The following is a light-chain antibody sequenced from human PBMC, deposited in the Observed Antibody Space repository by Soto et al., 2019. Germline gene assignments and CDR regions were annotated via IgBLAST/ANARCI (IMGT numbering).Light chain of an antibody. CDR2: GAS. Sequence: PGERATLSCRASQSVSSSYLAWYQQKPGQAPRLLIYGASSRATGIPDRFSGSGSGTDFTLTISRLEPEDFAVYYCQQYGSSPLTCGGGTKVEIK. V-gene: IGKV3-20*01. CDR3: QQYGSSPLT. J-gene: IGKJ4*01. CDR1: QSVSSSY.